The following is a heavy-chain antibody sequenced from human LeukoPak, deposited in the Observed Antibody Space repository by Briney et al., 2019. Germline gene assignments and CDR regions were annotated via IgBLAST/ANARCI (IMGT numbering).Heavy chain of an antibody. CDR3: ARELALMGLWSAP. D-gene: IGHD3-10*01. CDR2: INPSGGST. J-gene: IGHJ5*02. V-gene: IGHV1-46*01. Sequence: KPGASVKVSCKASGYTFTSYYMHWVRQAPGQGLEWMGIINPSGGSTSYAQKFQGRVTMTRDTSASTVYMELSSLRSEDTAVYYCARELALMGLWSAPWGQGPLVPVSS. CDR1: GYTFTSYY.